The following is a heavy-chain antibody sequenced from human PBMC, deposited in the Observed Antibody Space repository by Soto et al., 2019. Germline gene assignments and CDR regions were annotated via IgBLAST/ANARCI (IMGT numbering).Heavy chain of an antibody. D-gene: IGHD3-10*01. V-gene: IGHV4-4*02. CDR2: IYHSGST. CDR1: GDSISSRNW. Sequence: WDTLSLTCAVSGDSISSRNWWSWVRQPPGKGLEWIGEIYHSGSTNYNPSLKSRVTISVDKSKNQFSLRLTSVTAADTAVYYCASKFGELLADAFDIWGQGTMVS. J-gene: IGHJ3*02. CDR3: ASKFGELLADAFDI.